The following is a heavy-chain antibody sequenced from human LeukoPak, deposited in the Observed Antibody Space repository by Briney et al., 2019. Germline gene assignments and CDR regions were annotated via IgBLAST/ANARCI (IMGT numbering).Heavy chain of an antibody. V-gene: IGHV4-4*09. Sequence: SETLSLICTTSGAPISRFYWSWVRQPPGKGLEWIGNIYNGVPTFFNPSLKSRVTLSVDTSKTQFSLQLASVTAADTAVYYCVQTTGWPGFDYWGQGILFTVSS. D-gene: IGHD6-19*01. J-gene: IGHJ4*02. CDR3: VQTTGWPGFDY. CDR2: IYNGVPT. CDR1: GAPISRFY.